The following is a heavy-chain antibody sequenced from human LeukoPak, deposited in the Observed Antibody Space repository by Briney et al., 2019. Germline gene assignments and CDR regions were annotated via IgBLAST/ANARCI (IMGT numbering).Heavy chain of an antibody. D-gene: IGHD1-14*01. J-gene: IGHJ4*02. CDR2: SYYSGIT. V-gene: IGHV4-59*01. Sequence: SETLSLTCTVSGDFISTYYWSWIRQSPGKGLEWIGYSYYSGITSYNPSLKSRVTMSVDESKNQLSLKVNSVTAADTAVYYCARGEPVDYWGQGTLVTVSS. CDR3: ARGEPVDY. CDR1: GDFISTYY.